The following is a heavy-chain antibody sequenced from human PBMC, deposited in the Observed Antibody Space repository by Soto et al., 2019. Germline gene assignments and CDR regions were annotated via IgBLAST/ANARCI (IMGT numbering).Heavy chain of an antibody. J-gene: IGHJ4*02. CDR2: INHSGST. Sequence: SETLSLTCAVYGGSFSGYYWTWIRQPPGTGLQWIGEINHSGSTNSNPSPKSRVTISVDTSKNQFSLKLTSVTAADTAVYYCARDKITGLFDYWGQGTLVTVSS. CDR3: ARDKITGLFDY. CDR1: GGSFSGYY. V-gene: IGHV4-34*01. D-gene: IGHD2-8*02.